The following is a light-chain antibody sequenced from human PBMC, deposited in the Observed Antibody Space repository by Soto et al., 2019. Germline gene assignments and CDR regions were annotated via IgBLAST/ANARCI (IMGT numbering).Light chain of an antibody. V-gene: IGKV3-20*01. CDR1: QSVSSN. Sequence: PATLSVSPGERATLSCRASQSVSSNLAWYQQKPGQAPRLLIYGASTRATGIPDRFSGSGSGTDFTLTISRLEPEDFAVYYCQQYGSSPTFGQGTKVDI. J-gene: IGKJ1*01. CDR3: QQYGSSPT. CDR2: GAS.